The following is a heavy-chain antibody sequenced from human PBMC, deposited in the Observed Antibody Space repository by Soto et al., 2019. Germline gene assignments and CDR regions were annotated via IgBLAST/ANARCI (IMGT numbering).Heavy chain of an antibody. CDR3: ARASEPEYRSSIFSDD. J-gene: IGHJ4*02. CDR1: VLTVSRTQ. Sequence: PVGSLRLSCAFSVLTVSRTQMSCVRQAPGKGLQWVSVIYSGGSTYYANAVKGRFTISRDISENTVYLELDKLTVDDTAVYYCARASEPEYRSSIFSDDWGRATLLTASS. CDR2: IYSGGST. V-gene: IGHV3-53*01. D-gene: IGHD6-6*01.